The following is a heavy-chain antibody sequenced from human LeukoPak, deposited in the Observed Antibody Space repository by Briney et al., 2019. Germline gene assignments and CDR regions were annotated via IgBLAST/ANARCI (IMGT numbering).Heavy chain of an antibody. D-gene: IGHD1-26*01. V-gene: IGHV4-39*01. CDR1: GGSISSSSYY. Sequence: PSQTLSLTCTVSGGSISSSSYYWGWIRQPPGKGLEWIGSIYYSGSTYYNPSLKSRVTISVDTSKNQFSLKLSSVTAADTAVYYCASLPVGYAFDIWGQGTMVTVSS. CDR2: IYYSGST. J-gene: IGHJ3*02. CDR3: ASLPVGYAFDI.